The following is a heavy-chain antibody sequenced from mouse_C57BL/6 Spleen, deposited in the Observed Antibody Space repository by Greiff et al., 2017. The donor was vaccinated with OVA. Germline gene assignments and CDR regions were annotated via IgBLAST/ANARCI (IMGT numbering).Heavy chain of an antibody. J-gene: IGHJ2*01. D-gene: IGHD4-1*01. CDR2: IYPSDSET. Sequence: QVQLQQPGAELVRPGSSVKLSCKASGYTFTSYWMDWVKQRPGQGLEWIGNIYPSDSETHYNQKFKDKATLTVDKSSSTAYMQLSSLTSEDSAVYYCARKRANWYYWGQCTTLTVSS. V-gene: IGHV1-61*01. CDR1: GYTFTSYW. CDR3: ARKRANWYY.